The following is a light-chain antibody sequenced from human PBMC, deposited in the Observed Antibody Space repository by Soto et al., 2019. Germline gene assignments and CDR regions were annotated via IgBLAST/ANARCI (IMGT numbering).Light chain of an antibody. V-gene: IGLV1-44*01. Sequence: QSVQTQLPSASVAPGQMVTISCSGSASNIGRDPVNWYQQVPGTAPKLLIYENNHRPSGVPDRFSGSKSGTSASLVISGLHSEDEAEYFCAGWDGSLKGFVFGTGTKVTVL. CDR1: ASNIGRDP. CDR2: ENN. CDR3: AGWDGSLKGFV. J-gene: IGLJ1*01.